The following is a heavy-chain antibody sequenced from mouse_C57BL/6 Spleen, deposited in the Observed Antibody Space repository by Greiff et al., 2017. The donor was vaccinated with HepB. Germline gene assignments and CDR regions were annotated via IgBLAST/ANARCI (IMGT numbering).Heavy chain of an antibody. D-gene: IGHD2-2*01. CDR2: IDPETGGT. J-gene: IGHJ4*01. CDR3: TRVVTAGDYAMDY. CDR1: GYTFTDYE. V-gene: IGHV1-15*01. Sequence: VQLQQSGAELVRPGASVTLSCKASGYTFTDYEMHWVKQTPVHGLEWIGAIDPETGGTAYNQKFKGKAILTADKSSRTAYMELRSLTSEDSAVYYCTRVVTAGDYAMDYWGQGTSVTVSS.